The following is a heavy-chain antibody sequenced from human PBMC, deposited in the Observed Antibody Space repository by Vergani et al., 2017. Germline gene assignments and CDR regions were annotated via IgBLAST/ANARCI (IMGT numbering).Heavy chain of an antibody. J-gene: IGHJ5*01. V-gene: IGHV3-33*01. CDR3: ASWGNEKRLDS. CDR1: GFTFSSHG. CDR2: IWYDGSNK. Sequence: QVQLVESEGGVVQPGRSLTLSCVASGFTFSSHGMHWVRQAPGKGLEWVAVIWYDGSNKYYGDSVKGRFTISRDNSKNKLYLQMNSLRVEDTAVYYCASWGNEKRLDSWGQGTLVTVSS. D-gene: IGHD3-16*01.